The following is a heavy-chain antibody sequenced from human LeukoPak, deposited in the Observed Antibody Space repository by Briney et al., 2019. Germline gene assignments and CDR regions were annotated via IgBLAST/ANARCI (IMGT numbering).Heavy chain of an antibody. Sequence: GESLKISCKGSGYSFTSYWIGWVRQMPGKGLEWMGIIYPGDSDTRYSPSFQGQVTISADKSISTAYLQWSSLKASDTAMYYCARQFSLQTYYMDVWGKGTTVTVSS. CDR2: IYPGDSDT. D-gene: IGHD4-11*01. CDR3: ARQFSLQTYYMDV. J-gene: IGHJ6*03. CDR1: GYSFTSYW. V-gene: IGHV5-51*01.